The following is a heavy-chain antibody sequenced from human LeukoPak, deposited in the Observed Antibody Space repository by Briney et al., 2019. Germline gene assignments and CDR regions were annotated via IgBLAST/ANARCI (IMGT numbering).Heavy chain of an antibody. CDR3: ARDGNDYGDYEYYFDY. V-gene: IGHV3-30-3*01. CDR1: GLTFSSYA. CDR2: ISYDGSNK. Sequence: VGSLRLSCAASGLTFSSYAMHWVRQAPGKGLEWVAVISYDGSNKYYADSVKGRFTISRDNSKNTLYLQMNSLRAEDTAVYYCARDGNDYGDYEYYFDYWGQGTLVTVSS. J-gene: IGHJ4*02. D-gene: IGHD4-17*01.